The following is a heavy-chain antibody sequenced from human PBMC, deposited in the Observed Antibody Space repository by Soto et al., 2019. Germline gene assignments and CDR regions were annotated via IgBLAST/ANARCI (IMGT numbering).Heavy chain of an antibody. CDR3: ARPHLDRPTFYGMDV. J-gene: IGHJ6*02. D-gene: IGHD2-2*03. CDR2: ITSSSTTM. CDR1: GFILGRNS. Sequence: GGSLRLSCGASGFILGRNSMMWVRQAPGKGLEWVAYITSSSTTMNYADSVKGRFTISRDNANNALYLQMNSLRDEDTAVYYCARPHLDRPTFYGMDVWGQGTTVTVSS. V-gene: IGHV3-48*02.